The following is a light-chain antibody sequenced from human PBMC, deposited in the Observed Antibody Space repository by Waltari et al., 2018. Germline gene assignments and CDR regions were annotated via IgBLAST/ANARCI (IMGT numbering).Light chain of an antibody. CDR3: QQYNSYSLLT. CDR2: KAS. CDR1: QSISNW. V-gene: IGKV1-5*03. Sequence: DIQMTQSPSTLSACVGDRVTITCRASQSISNWLAWYQQKPGKAPKLLIYKASTLESGVPSRFSGSGSGTEFTLTISCLQPDDYASYYCQQYNSYSLLTFGGGTKVEIK. J-gene: IGKJ4*01.